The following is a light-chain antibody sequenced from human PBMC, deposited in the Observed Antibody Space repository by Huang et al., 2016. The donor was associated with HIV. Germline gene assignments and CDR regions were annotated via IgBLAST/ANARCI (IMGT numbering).Light chain of an antibody. CDR3: MQSVQTPPS. CDR1: QSLLYSNGYND. Sequence: DIVMTQSPLSLPVTPGEPASISCRSSQSLLYSNGYNDLDWYLQKPGQSPPLLIYFASNRASGVPYRFNGSGSVTDFTLKISRVEAEDVGIYYCMQSVQTPPSFGPGTKVDIK. CDR2: FAS. J-gene: IGKJ3*01. V-gene: IGKV2-28*01.